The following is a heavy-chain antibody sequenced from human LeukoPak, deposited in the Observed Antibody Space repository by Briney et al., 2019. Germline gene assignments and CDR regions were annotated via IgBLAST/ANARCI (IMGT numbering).Heavy chain of an antibody. Sequence: SVKVSCKASGGTFSSYAISWVRQAPGQGLEWMGGIIPISGTANYTQKFQGRVTFTTDESTSTAYMELTSLRSEDTAVYYCARGGTFYRRTLLNYFDYWGQGSLVTVSS. CDR3: ARGGTFYRRTLLNYFDY. CDR1: GGTFSSYA. J-gene: IGHJ4*02. CDR2: IIPISGTA. V-gene: IGHV1-69*05. D-gene: IGHD1-14*01.